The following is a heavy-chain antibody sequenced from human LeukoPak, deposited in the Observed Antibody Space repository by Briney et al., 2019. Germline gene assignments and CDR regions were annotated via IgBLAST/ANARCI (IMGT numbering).Heavy chain of an antibody. CDR3: ARERGYGYGYWFDP. D-gene: IGHD5-18*01. CDR2: IDWDDDK. CDR1: GFSLSTSGMC. J-gene: IGHJ5*02. Sequence: SGPALVKPTQTLTLTCTFSGFSLSTSGMCVSWIRQPPGKALEWLAPIDWDDDKYYSTSLKTRLTISKDTSKNQVVLTMTNMDPVDTATYYCARERGYGYGYWFDPWGQGTLVTVSS. V-gene: IGHV2-70*01.